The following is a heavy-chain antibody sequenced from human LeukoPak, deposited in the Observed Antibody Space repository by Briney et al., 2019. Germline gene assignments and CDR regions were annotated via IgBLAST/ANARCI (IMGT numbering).Heavy chain of an antibody. CDR1: GYTFTDYF. Sequence: ASVKVSCKASGYTFTDYFMNWVRQAPGQGLEWMGWINPKSGGTVYAQKFQGRVTMTRDTSISTAYMELSRLRSDDTAVYYCARDWDCSGGSCYLSWFDPWGQGTLVTVSS. D-gene: IGHD2-15*01. CDR2: INPKSGGT. CDR3: ARDWDCSGGSCYLSWFDP. V-gene: IGHV1-2*02. J-gene: IGHJ5*02.